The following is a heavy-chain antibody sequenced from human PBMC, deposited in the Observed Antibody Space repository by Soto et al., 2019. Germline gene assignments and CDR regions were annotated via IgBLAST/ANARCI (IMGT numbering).Heavy chain of an antibody. V-gene: IGHV3-11*06. J-gene: IGHJ4*02. Sequence: PGGSLRLSCAASGFTFSDYYMSWIRQAPGKGLEWVSYISSSSSHTNYADSVKGRFTISRDNAKNSLYLQMNSLRAEDTAVYYCARDRHDYGDSPFDYWGQGTLVTVSS. CDR2: ISSSSSHT. CDR3: ARDRHDYGDSPFDY. D-gene: IGHD4-17*01. CDR1: GFTFSDYY.